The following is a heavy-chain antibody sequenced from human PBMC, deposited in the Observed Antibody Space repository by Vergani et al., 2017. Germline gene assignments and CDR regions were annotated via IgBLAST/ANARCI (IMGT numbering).Heavy chain of an antibody. CDR1: GGSISSYY. CDR2: IYTSGST. Sequence: QVQLQESGPGLVKPSETLSLTCTVSGGSISSYYWSWIRQPAGKGLEWIGRIYTSGSTNYNPSLKSRVTMSVETSKNQFSLKLSSVTAADTAVYYCARDRWGIAVAATGYYYYMDVWGKGTTVTVSS. D-gene: IGHD6-19*01. J-gene: IGHJ6*03. V-gene: IGHV4-4*07. CDR3: ARDRWGIAVAATGYYYYMDV.